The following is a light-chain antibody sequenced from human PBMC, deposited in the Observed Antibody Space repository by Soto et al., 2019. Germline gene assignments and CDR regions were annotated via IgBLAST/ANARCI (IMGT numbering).Light chain of an antibody. CDR1: QSVGSS. J-gene: IGKJ1*01. V-gene: IGKV3D-15*01. CDR3: LQDYTYPWT. Sequence: EVVLTPSPATLSVSPGEAATLSCRASQSVGSSLAWYQQKPRQAPRLLIYGAFTRVTGVPARFSGSGSGTHFTLTINSLQAEDSATYFCLQDYTYPWTFGQGTKVDIK. CDR2: GAF.